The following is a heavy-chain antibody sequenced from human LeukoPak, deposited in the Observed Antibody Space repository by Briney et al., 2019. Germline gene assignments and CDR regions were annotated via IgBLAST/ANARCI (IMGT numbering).Heavy chain of an antibody. CDR3: ARERAGGFGELLVWFDP. CDR2: IYYSGST. D-gene: IGHD3-10*01. Sequence: SETLSLTCTVSGGSISSGGYYWSWIRQHPGKGLEWIGYIYYSGSTCYNPSLKSRVTISVDTSKNQFSLKLGSVTAADTAVYYCARERAGGFGELLVWFDPWGQGTLVTVSS. V-gene: IGHV4-31*03. J-gene: IGHJ5*02. CDR1: GGSISSGGYY.